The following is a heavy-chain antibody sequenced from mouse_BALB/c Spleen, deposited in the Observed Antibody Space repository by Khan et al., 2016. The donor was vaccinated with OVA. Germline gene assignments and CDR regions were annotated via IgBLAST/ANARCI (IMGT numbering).Heavy chain of an antibody. CDR1: GFSLTSYD. CDR3: VRAGYNDWLAY. Sequence: VQLQESGPGLVAPSQSLSITCTVSGFSLTSYDISWIRQPPGKGLEWLGVIWTGGGTNYNSAFMSRLNISKDNSKSQVFLKMNSLQTDDTAIYYCVRAGYNDWLAYWGQGTLVTVSA. J-gene: IGHJ3*01. D-gene: IGHD1-3*01. V-gene: IGHV2-9-2*01. CDR2: IWTGGGT.